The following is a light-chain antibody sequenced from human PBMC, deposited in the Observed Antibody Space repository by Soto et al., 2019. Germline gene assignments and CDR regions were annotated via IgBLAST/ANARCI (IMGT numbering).Light chain of an antibody. J-gene: IGLJ3*02. V-gene: IGLV2-23*01. CDR1: SSDVGSSNL. CDR3: CSYAGSSTYVL. Sequence: QSVLAQPASVSGSPGQSITISCTGTSSDVGSSNLVSWYQQYPGKAPKLIIYEATKQPSGVSNRFSGSKSGNAASLTITNLQADDEADYHCCSYAGSSTYVLFGGGTQLTVL. CDR2: EAT.